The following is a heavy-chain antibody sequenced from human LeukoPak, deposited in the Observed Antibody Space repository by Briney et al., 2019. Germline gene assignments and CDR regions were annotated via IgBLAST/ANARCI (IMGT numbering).Heavy chain of an antibody. CDR2: IWNDGSDK. CDR3: AKPTRGSGSFLIDF. V-gene: IGHV3-33*06. D-gene: IGHD1-26*01. Sequence: PGRSLRLSCAASGFTFSSYGMHWARQAPGKGLEWVAVIWNDGSDKYYADSVKGRFTISRDNSKNTLYLQMSSLRAEDTAVYYCAKPTRGSGSFLIDFWGQGTLVTVSS. CDR1: GFTFSSYG. J-gene: IGHJ4*02.